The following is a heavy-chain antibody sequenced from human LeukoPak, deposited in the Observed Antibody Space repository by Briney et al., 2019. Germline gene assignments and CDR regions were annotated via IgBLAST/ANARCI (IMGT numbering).Heavy chain of an antibody. CDR3: ARDYLRGAIRGYFDY. J-gene: IGHJ4*02. D-gene: IGHD3-10*01. CDR2: ISSSSSYT. V-gene: IGHV3-11*06. CDR1: GYTFNDYY. Sequence: PGGSLRLSCAASGYTFNDYYMSRIRQAPGKGLEWVSYISSSSSYTNYADSVKGRFTISRDNAKNSLYLQMNSLRAEDTAVYYCARDYLRGAIRGYFDYWGQGTLVTVSS.